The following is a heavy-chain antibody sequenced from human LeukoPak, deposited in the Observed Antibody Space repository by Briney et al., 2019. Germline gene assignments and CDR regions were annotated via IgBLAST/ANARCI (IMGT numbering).Heavy chain of an antibody. Sequence: GGSLRLSCAASGFTFSSYAMSWVRQAPGRGLEWVSAISGSGGSTYYADSVKGRFTISRDNAKNSLYLQMNSLRAEDTAVYYCAELGITMIGGVWGKGTPVTISS. CDR1: GFTFSSYA. V-gene: IGHV3-23*01. CDR3: AELGITMIGGV. D-gene: IGHD3-10*02. CDR2: ISGSGGST. J-gene: IGHJ6*04.